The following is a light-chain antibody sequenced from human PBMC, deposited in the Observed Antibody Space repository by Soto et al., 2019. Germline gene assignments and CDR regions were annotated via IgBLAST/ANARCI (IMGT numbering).Light chain of an antibody. CDR3: QSYDKTLSGVV. V-gene: IGLV1-40*01. Sequence: QSVLTQPPSVSGAPGQRVTISCTGSSSNIGAGYDVHWYQQLPGTAPKLLIYGNSIRPSGVPDRFSGSKSGTSASLAITGLQAEDEADYYCQSYDKTLSGVVFGGGTKLTVL. CDR1: SSNIGAGYD. CDR2: GNS. J-gene: IGLJ2*01.